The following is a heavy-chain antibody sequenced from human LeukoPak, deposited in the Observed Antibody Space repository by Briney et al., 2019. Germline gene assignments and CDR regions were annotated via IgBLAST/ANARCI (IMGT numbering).Heavy chain of an antibody. Sequence: GGSLRLSCAASGFTFSNAWMSWVRQAPGKGLEWVGRIKSKTDGGTTDYAAPVKGRFTISRDDSTNTLYLQMNSLKSEDTAVYYCTTYGSSRKFDYWDQGILVTVSS. CDR3: TTYGSSRKFDY. CDR2: IKSKTDGGTT. V-gene: IGHV3-15*01. D-gene: IGHD3-10*01. CDR1: GFTFSNAW. J-gene: IGHJ4*02.